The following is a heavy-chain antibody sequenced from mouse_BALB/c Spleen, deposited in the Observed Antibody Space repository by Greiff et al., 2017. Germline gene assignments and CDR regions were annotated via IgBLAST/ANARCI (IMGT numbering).Heavy chain of an antibody. Sequence: VQLQQSGAELVRPGASVTLSCKASGYTFTDYEMHWVKQTPVHGLEWIGAIDPETGGTAYNQKFKGKATLTADKSSSTAYMELRSLTSEDSAVYYCTRKSQLGRGFAYWGQGTLVTVSA. CDR1: GYTFTDYE. D-gene: IGHD4-1*02. CDR3: TRKSQLGRGFAY. V-gene: IGHV1-15*01. J-gene: IGHJ3*01. CDR2: IDPETGGT.